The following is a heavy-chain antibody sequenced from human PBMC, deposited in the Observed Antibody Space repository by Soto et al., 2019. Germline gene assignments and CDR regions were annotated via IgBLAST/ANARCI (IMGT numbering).Heavy chain of an antibody. CDR3: AGETIPQMYYYGTDV. J-gene: IGHJ6*02. V-gene: IGHV1-18*01. CDR1: GYTFTNYG. Sequence: QVQLVQSGAEVREPGASVKVSCKASGYTFTNYGISWVRQAPGQGLEWIGWISAYNGKIDYAQKVQGRITMTTDTSTSTAFMELRSLRSDDTAVYYCAGETIPQMYYYGTDVWGQGTTVIVSS. D-gene: IGHD3-16*01. CDR2: ISAYNGKI.